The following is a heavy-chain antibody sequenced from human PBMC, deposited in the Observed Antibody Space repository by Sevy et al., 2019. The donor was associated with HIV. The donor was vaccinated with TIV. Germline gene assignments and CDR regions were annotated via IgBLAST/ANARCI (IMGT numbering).Heavy chain of an antibody. D-gene: IGHD3-10*01. CDR1: GFTISKYF. CDR2: ISSGSSYI. Sequence: GGSLRLSCAASGFTISKYFMNWVRQAPGKGLEWVSSISSGSSYIFYADSLKGRLTISRDNAKNSLYLHMNSLRAEDTAVYYCARGDYYGSLYYFDYWGPGTLVTVSS. CDR3: ARGDYYGSLYYFDY. J-gene: IGHJ4*02. V-gene: IGHV3-21*01.